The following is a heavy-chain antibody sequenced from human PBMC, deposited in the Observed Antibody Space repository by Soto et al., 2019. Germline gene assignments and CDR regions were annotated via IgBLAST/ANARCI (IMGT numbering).Heavy chain of an antibody. V-gene: IGHV4-39*01. CDR1: GGSISGSYYY. CDR3: ATSQKGYNWNYFDH. J-gene: IGHJ4*02. CDR2: VFYTGFT. Sequence: SETLSPTCAVPGGSISGSYYYWAWLRQSPGKGPEWIGSVFYTGFTSYNPSLESRVSVSVDTAKSQFSLKLSAVTAADTAVYYCATSQKGYNWNYFDHWGQGALVTVSS. D-gene: IGHD1-20*01.